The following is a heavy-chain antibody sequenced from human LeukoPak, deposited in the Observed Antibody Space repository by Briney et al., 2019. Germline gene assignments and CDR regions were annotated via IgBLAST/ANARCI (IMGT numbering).Heavy chain of an antibody. V-gene: IGHV3-7*01. J-gene: IGHJ6*02. D-gene: IGHD5-18*01. CDR1: GFTFSSYW. CDR2: VKHDGSEK. CDR3: ARVVLVDTAMVNAFYYYYGMDV. Sequence: PGGSLRLSCAASGFTFSSYWMSWVRQAPGKGLEWVANVKHDGSEKFYVDSVKGRFTISRDNAKNSLYLQMNSLRAEDTAVYYCARVVLVDTAMVNAFYYYYGMDVWGQGTTVTVSS.